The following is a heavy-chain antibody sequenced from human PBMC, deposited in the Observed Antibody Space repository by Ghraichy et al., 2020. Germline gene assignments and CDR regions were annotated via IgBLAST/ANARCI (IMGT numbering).Heavy chain of an antibody. D-gene: IGHD2-21*01. J-gene: IGHJ1*01. CDR1: GFTFSRYA. V-gene: IGHV3-23*01. CDR3: AKGDRPADYFQH. Sequence: GGSLRLSCAASGFTFSRYAMSWVRQAPGKGLEWVSVISGSGGSTYYADSVKGRFTISRDNSKNTLYLQMTSLRAEDTAVYYCAKGDRPADYFQHWGQGTLVTVSS. CDR2: ISGSGGST.